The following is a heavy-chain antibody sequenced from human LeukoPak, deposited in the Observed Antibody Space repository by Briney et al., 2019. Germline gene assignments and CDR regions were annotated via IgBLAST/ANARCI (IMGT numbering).Heavy chain of an antibody. CDR1: GFTFSNAW. CDR3: TTDLYTANGAYYYYYGMDV. D-gene: IGHD5-18*01. J-gene: IGHJ6*02. Sequence: GGSLRLSRAASGFTFSNAWMSWVRQAPGKGLEWVGRIKSKTDGGTTDYAAPVKGRFTISRDDSKNTLYLQMNSLKTEDTAVYYCTTDLYTANGAYYYYYGMDVWGQGTTVTVSS. V-gene: IGHV3-15*01. CDR2: IKSKTDGGTT.